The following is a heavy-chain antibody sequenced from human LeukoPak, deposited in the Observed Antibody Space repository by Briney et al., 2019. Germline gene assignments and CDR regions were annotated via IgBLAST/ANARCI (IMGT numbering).Heavy chain of an antibody. V-gene: IGHV4-59*08. J-gene: IGHJ4*02. D-gene: IGHD3-22*01. Sequence: SETLSLTCTVSGGSISSYYWSWIRQPPGKGLEWIGYIYYGGSTNYNPSLKSRVTISVDTSKNQFSLKLSSVTAADTAVYYCARHMFYYDSSGYYTPGYFDYWGQGTPVTVSS. CDR2: IYYGGST. CDR1: GGSISSYY. CDR3: ARHMFYYDSSGYYTPGYFDY.